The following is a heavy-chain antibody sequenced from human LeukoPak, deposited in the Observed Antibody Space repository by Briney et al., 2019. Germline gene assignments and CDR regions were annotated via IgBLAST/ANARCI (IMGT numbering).Heavy chain of an antibody. CDR3: AKEMGSGWYTTDY. CDR2: IWYDGSNK. Sequence: GGSLRLSCAASGFTFSSYGMHWVRQAPGKGLEWVAVIWYDGSNKYYADSVKGRFIISRDNSKNTLYLQMNSLRAEDTAVYYCAKEMGSGWYTTDYWGQGTLVTVSS. D-gene: IGHD6-19*01. V-gene: IGHV3-30*02. CDR1: GFTFSSYG. J-gene: IGHJ4*02.